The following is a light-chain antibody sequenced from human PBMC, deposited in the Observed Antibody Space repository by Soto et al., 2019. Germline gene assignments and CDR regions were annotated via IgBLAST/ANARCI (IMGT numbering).Light chain of an antibody. V-gene: IGKV1-12*01. CDR3: QQTNTFFPLS. J-gene: IGKJ4*01. Sequence: DIQMTQSPSSVSASVGDRVTITCRASQGISNWLAWYQQQPGKATKLLIYSASTLQSGVPSRFSGGGAGTDFTLIISSLQPEDFATYYCQQTNTFFPLSFGGGTKVEIK. CDR2: SAS. CDR1: QGISNW.